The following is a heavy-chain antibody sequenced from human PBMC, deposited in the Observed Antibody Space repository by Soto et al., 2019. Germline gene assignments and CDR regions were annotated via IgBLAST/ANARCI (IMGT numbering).Heavy chain of an antibody. CDR2: IIPMFGTA. V-gene: IGHV1-69*12. CDR1: GGTFSTYT. CDR3: ARRYCISTSCHYYGMDV. D-gene: IGHD2-2*01. J-gene: IGHJ6*02. Sequence: QVQLVQSGAEVKKPGSSVKVSCKASGGTFSTYTINWVRQAPGQGLEWMGGIIPMFGTANYAQKFQGRVTITADASTSTAYMELSSLRSEDTAVYYCARRYCISTSCHYYGMDVWGQGTTVTVSS.